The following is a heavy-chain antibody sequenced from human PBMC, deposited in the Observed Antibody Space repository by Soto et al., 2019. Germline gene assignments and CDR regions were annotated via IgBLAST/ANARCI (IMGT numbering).Heavy chain of an antibody. J-gene: IGHJ2*01. Sequence: QVQLVQSGAEVKKPGASVKVSCKASGYTFNNYGISWVRQAPGQGLEWMGWIGPYNGNTDHAQNFQPRVTMTTDTSTNTAYMELRSLRSDDTALYYCARCDCSVGSCYTCWHFDLWGRGTLVTVSS. V-gene: IGHV1-18*01. CDR1: GYTFNNYG. CDR2: IGPYNGNT. CDR3: ARCDCSVGSCYTCWHFDL. D-gene: IGHD2-15*01.